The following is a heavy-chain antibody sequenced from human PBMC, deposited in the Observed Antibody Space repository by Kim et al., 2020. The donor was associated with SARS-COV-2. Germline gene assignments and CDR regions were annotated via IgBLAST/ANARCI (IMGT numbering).Heavy chain of an antibody. D-gene: IGHD3-16*01. CDR2: ISGSGGST. Sequence: GGSLRLSCAASGFTFSSYDMTWVRQAPGKGLEWVSVISGSGGSTYYVDSVKGRFTISRDNSKNTLYLQMNSLRAEDTAVYYCAKGRRYYYYDMDVWGQGTTVIVSS. J-gene: IGHJ6*02. V-gene: IGHV3-23*01. CDR1: GFTFSSYD. CDR3: AKGRRYYYYDMDV.